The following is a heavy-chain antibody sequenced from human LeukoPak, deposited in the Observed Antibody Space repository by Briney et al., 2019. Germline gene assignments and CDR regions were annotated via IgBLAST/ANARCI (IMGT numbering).Heavy chain of an antibody. CDR1: GFTFSSYA. V-gene: IGHV3-23*01. Sequence: PGGSLRLSCAASGFTFSSYAMSWVRQAPGKGVEWVSAISGSGGSTYYADSVKGRFTISRDNSKNTLYLQMNSLRAEDTAVYYCAKVLRYLDWFHSTDYWGQGTLVTVSS. CDR3: AKVLRYLDWFHSTDY. J-gene: IGHJ4*02. D-gene: IGHD3-9*01. CDR2: ISGSGGST.